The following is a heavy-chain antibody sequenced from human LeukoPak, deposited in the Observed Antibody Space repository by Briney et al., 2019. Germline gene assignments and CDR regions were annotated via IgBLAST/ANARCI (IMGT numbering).Heavy chain of an antibody. D-gene: IGHD6-13*01. J-gene: IGHJ4*02. CDR2: INHSGST. V-gene: IGHV4-34*01. CDR3: ARGLRYSSSWYYFDY. CDR1: GGSFSGYY. Sequence: SETLSLTCAVYGGSFSGYYWSWIRQPPGKGLEWIGEINHSGSTNYNPSLKSRVTISVDTSKNQFSLKLSSVTAADTAVYYCARGLRYSSSWYYFDYWGQGTLVIVSS.